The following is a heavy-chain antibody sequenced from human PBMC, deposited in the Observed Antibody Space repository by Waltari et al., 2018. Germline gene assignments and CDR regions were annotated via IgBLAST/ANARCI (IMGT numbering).Heavy chain of an antibody. Sequence: EVQLVQSGAEVKKPGESLKISCKGSGYSFTSYWIGWVRQMPGKGLEWMGTIYPSDSDSRYSPSFQGQVTISADKSISTAYLQWSSLKASDTAMYYCARLIPPYSSSWYRKYFQYWGQGTLVTVSS. J-gene: IGHJ1*01. V-gene: IGHV5-51*01. CDR3: ARLIPPYSSSWYRKYFQY. CDR1: GYSFTSYW. CDR2: IYPSDSDS. D-gene: IGHD6-13*01.